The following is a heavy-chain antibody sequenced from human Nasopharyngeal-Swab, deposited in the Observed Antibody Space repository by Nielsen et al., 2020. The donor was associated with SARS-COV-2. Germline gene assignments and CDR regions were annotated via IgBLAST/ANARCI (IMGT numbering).Heavy chain of an antibody. Sequence: VRQMPGKELEWVAFIAHDASNEYYGDSVKGRFSISRDSSKNTLYLQMDSLRGEDTAVYYCARDAPAHYGAFYWGRGTLVTVSS. V-gene: IGHV3-30*03. CDR3: ARDAPAHYGAFY. J-gene: IGHJ4*02. D-gene: IGHD4-17*01. CDR2: IAHDASNE.